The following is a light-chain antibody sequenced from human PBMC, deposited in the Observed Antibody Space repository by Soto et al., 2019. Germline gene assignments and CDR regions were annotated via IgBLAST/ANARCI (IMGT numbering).Light chain of an antibody. CDR3: QQSYSTPWT. V-gene: IGKV1-39*01. Sequence: DIQVTQSPSSLSASVGDRVALTCRASQSISKDLNWYQQKPGEAPILLIYDASTLQSGVPSRFSGAVSGTDFTLTITNLQPEDFATYFCQQSYSTPWTFGLGTKVDIK. CDR1: QSISKD. J-gene: IGKJ1*01. CDR2: DAS.